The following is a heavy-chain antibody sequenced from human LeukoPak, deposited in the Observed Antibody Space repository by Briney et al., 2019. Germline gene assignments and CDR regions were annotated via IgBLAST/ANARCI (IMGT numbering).Heavy chain of an antibody. CDR3: TRESGAFSPFGF. J-gene: IGHJ4*02. CDR1: GGSISSSNW. Sequence: PSETLSLTCAVSGGSISSSNWWSWVRQPPGKGLEWIGEIYHSGSTNYNPSLESRVSMSIDKSKNQLSLKLSSVTAADTATYYCTRESGAFSPFGFWGQGTLVTVSS. D-gene: IGHD1-26*01. V-gene: IGHV4-4*02. CDR2: IYHSGST.